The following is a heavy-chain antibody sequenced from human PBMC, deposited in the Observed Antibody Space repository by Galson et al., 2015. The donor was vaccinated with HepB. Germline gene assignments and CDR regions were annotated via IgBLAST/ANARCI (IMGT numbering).Heavy chain of an antibody. CDR1: GFTFSSSG. CDR2: IWYDGSNK. D-gene: IGHD6-13*01. J-gene: IGHJ4*02. CDR3: ARARGLIAAARPFDY. Sequence: SLRLSCAAYGFTFSSSGMHWVRQAPGKGLEWVAVIWYDGSNKYYADSVKGRFTISRDNSKNTLYLRMNSLRAEDTAVYYCARARGLIAAARPFDYWGQGTLVTVSS. V-gene: IGHV3-33*08.